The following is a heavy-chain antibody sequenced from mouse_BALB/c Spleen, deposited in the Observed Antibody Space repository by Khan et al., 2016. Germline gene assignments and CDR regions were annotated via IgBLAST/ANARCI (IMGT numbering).Heavy chain of an antibody. V-gene: IGHV2-9*02. Sequence: QVQLQEPGPGLVAPSQRLPMTCTVSGFSLTRHGVHWVHQPPGKGLDWLGVIWAGGSTNDNSALMSRLAISTDNSKSQAFFKMISLQTDDTAMYYWARLKDLWGQGTTLTVSS. CDR2: IWAGGST. CDR1: GFSLTRHG. J-gene: IGHJ2*01. CDR3: ARLKDL.